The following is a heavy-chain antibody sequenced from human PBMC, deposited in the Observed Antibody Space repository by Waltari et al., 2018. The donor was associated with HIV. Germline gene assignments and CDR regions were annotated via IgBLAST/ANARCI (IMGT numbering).Heavy chain of an antibody. CDR3: ATGGGTTSIQLYDLDV. CDR1: GYTLTELS. J-gene: IGHJ6*02. Sequence: QVQLIQSGAEVKKPGASVKVSCKVFGYTLTELSMHWVRQAPGKGLERMGGFDPEDDETIYAQKCQGRVTMTEDTSTDSAYMELSSLTSEDTAVYYCATGGGTTSIQLYDLDVWGQGTTVTVSS. CDR2: FDPEDDET. D-gene: IGHD1-26*01. V-gene: IGHV1-24*01.